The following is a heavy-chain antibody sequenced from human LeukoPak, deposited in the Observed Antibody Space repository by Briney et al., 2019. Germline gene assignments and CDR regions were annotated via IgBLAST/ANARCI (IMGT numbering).Heavy chain of an antibody. V-gene: IGHV4-31*03. Sequence: SQTLSLTCTVSGGSISSGGYYWSWIRQHPGKGLEWIGYIYNSGSTYYNPSLKSRVTISVDTSKNQFSLRLSSVTAADTAVYYCASTPYSGYDYYYYGMDVWGKGTTVTVSS. D-gene: IGHD5-12*01. J-gene: IGHJ6*04. CDR3: ASTPYSGYDYYYYGMDV. CDR2: IYNSGST. CDR1: GGSISSGGYY.